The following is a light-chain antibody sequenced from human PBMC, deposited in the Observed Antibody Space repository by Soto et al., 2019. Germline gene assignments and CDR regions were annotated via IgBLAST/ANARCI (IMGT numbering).Light chain of an antibody. CDR3: SSYTSSSTLWV. CDR1: SSDVGGYNY. Sequence: QSALTQPASVSGSPGQSITISCTGTSSDVGGYNYVSWYQQHPGKAPKLMIYEVSNLPSGVSNRFSGSKSGNTASLTISGLQAEDAADYYCSSYTSSSTLWVFGGGTKLTVL. CDR2: EVS. J-gene: IGLJ3*02. V-gene: IGLV2-14*01.